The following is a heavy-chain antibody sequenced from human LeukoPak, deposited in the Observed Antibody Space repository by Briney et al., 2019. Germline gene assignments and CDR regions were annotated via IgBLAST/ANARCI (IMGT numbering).Heavy chain of an antibody. V-gene: IGHV3-7*01. CDR1: GFTFSNYW. CDR2: VKQDASKI. CDR3: ARGGSSGWCHDS. J-gene: IGHJ4*02. Sequence: PGGSLRLSCTASGFTFSNYWMDWVRQAPGKGLEWVASVKQDASKIYYVDSVQGRFTVSRDNAKNSLCLQMNSLRVEDTAVYYCARGGSSGWCHDSWGQGTLVAVSS. D-gene: IGHD6-19*01.